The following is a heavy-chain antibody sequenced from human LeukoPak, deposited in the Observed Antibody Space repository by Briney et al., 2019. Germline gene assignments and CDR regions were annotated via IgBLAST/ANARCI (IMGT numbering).Heavy chain of an antibody. D-gene: IGHD6-13*01. V-gene: IGHV1-24*01. Sequence: ASVKVSCKVSGYTLTELSMHWVRQAPGKGLEWMGGFDPEVGETIYAQKFQGRVTMTEDTSTDTAYMELSSLRSEDTAVYYCATPSMPRVAAGGFSFDYWGQGTLVTVSS. CDR2: FDPEVGET. CDR3: ATPSMPRVAAGGFSFDY. J-gene: IGHJ4*02. CDR1: GYTLTELS.